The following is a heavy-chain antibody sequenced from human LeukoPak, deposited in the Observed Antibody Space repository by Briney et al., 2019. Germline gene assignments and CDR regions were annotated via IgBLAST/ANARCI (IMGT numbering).Heavy chain of an antibody. Sequence: GGSLRLSCAASGFTFSSYSMNWVRQAPGKGLEWVSYISSSSSTIYYADSVKGRFTISRDNAKNSLYLQMNSLRAEDTAVYYCARPQYSSDWLPSTEYFHHWGQGTLVTVSS. CDR1: GFTFSSYS. J-gene: IGHJ1*01. D-gene: IGHD6-19*01. V-gene: IGHV3-48*01. CDR3: ARPQYSSDWLPSTEYFHH. CDR2: ISSSSSTI.